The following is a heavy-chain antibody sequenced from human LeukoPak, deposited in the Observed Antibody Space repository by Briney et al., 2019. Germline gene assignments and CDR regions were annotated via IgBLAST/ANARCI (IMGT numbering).Heavy chain of an antibody. CDR1: GFTFSTSW. J-gene: IGHJ4*02. CDR2: ISSDGSIT. Sequence: GGSLRLSCAASGFTFSTSWMHWVRQAPGKGLVWVSRISSDGSITDYADCVKGRFTISRDNAKSTLYLQMNSLRAEDTAVYYCASALRGVITNWGQGTLVTVSS. CDR3: ASALRGVITN. V-gene: IGHV3-74*01. D-gene: IGHD3-10*01.